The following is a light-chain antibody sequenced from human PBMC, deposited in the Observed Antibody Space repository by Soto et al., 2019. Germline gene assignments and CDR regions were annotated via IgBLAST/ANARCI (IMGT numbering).Light chain of an antibody. Sequence: EIVLTQSPGTLSLSPGERATLSCRASQSVSNNYLAWYQQKPGQAPRLLIYGASSRAAGIPDRFGGSGSGTEFTLTISSLQSEDFAVYYCQQYNNWPWTFGQGTKVDIK. CDR2: GAS. J-gene: IGKJ1*01. V-gene: IGKV3D-15*01. CDR1: QSVSNN. CDR3: QQYNNWPWT.